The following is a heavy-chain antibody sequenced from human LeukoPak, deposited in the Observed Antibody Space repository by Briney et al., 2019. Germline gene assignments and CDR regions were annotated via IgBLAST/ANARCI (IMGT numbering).Heavy chain of an antibody. CDR2: ISYDGSNK. CDR1: GFTFSSYA. Sequence: GGSLRLSCAASGFTFSSYAMHWVRQAPGKGLEWVAVISYDGSNKYYADSVKGRFTISRDNSKNTLYLQMNSLRAEDTAVYYCARLPSGRAATDYWGQGTLVTVSS. J-gene: IGHJ4*02. D-gene: IGHD2-15*01. CDR3: ARLPSGRAATDY. V-gene: IGHV3-30-3*01.